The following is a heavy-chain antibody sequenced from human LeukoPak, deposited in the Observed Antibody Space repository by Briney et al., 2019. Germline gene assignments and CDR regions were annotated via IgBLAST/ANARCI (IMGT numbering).Heavy chain of an antibody. D-gene: IGHD2-2*01. CDR3: ARLVPAAIGGGWFDP. Sequence: SETLSLTCTVSGGSISSYYWSWIRQPPGKGLEWIGYIYTSGSTNYNPSLKSRVTISVDTSKNQFSLKLSSVTAADTAAYYCARLVPAAIGGGWFDPWGQGTLVTVSS. CDR2: IYTSGST. V-gene: IGHV4-4*09. J-gene: IGHJ5*02. CDR1: GGSISSYY.